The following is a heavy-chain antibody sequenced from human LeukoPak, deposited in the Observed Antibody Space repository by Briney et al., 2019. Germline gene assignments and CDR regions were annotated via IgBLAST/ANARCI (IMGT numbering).Heavy chain of an antibody. J-gene: IGHJ3*02. D-gene: IGHD3-16*01. CDR1: GFTFSSYW. V-gene: IGHV3-74*01. CDR3: ARPFEGGAFDI. Sequence: GGSLRLSCAASGFTFSSYWMHWVRQAPGKGLVWVSRISTDGSTTTYADSVKGRFTISRDNAKNTLYLQMNSLRDEDTAVYYCARPFEGGAFDIWGQGTMVTVSS. CDR2: ISTDGSTT.